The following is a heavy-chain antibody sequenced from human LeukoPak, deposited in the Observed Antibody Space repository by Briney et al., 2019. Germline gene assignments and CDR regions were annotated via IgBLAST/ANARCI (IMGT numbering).Heavy chain of an antibody. D-gene: IGHD6-19*01. CDR2: INSDGSNT. Sequence: GGSLRLSCAASGLTFSSSWMYWVRQAPGKGLVWVSDINSDGSNTRYADSVRGRFTISRDNAKEMVHLQRNRLRAEDTAVYYCARAVSGWQAIDYWGQGTLVTVSS. CDR1: GLTFSSSW. J-gene: IGHJ4*02. CDR3: ARAVSGWQAIDY. V-gene: IGHV3-74*01.